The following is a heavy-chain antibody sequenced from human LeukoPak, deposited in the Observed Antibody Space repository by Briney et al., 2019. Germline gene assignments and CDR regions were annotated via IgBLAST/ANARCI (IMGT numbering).Heavy chain of an antibody. J-gene: IGHJ4*02. CDR3: ARGGNIVALWPDY. CDR2: INPNSGGT. Sequence: ASVKVSCKASGYTFTGYYIHWVRQAPGQGLEWMGWINPNSGGTNYAQKFQGRVTMTRDTSISTAYMELSRLRSDDTAVYYCARGGNIVALWPDYWGQGTLVTVSS. V-gene: IGHV1-2*02. D-gene: IGHD5-12*01. CDR1: GYTFTGYY.